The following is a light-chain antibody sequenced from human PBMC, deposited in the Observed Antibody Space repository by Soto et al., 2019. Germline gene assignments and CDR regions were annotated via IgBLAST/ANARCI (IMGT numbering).Light chain of an antibody. V-gene: IGKV1-5*01. Sequence: DIQMTQSPSTLSASVGDRVTITCRASQTISTWLAWYQQKPGKAPKLLIYDASTLESGVPSRFSGSGSGTEVTLTISSLQPDDFATYYCQQTYSDISFGGGTKVE. J-gene: IGKJ4*01. CDR2: DAS. CDR1: QTISTW. CDR3: QQTYSDIS.